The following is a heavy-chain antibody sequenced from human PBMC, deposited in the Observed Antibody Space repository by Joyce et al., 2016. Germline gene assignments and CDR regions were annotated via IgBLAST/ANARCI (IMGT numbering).Heavy chain of an antibody. V-gene: IGHV3-43*01. Sequence: EVQLVDSGGVVVQPGGSLSLSCAASGFIFDDYTMFWVRQPPGKGLEWVSLITCDAGSIYYADSVKDRFTISRDNSKNSLFLQINSLKTEDTALYYCAKDKYMRSSRESHFHHWGQGTPVIVSS. CDR3: AKDKYMRSSRESHFHH. D-gene: IGHD6-6*01. CDR2: ITCDAGSI. J-gene: IGHJ1*01. CDR1: GFIFDDYT.